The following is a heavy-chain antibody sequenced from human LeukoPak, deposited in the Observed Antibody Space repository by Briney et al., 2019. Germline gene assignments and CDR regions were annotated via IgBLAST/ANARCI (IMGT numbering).Heavy chain of an antibody. Sequence: ASVEVSCKASGYTFTGYYMHWVRQAPGQGLEWMGWINPNSGGTNYAQKFQGRVTMTRDTSISTAYMELSRLRSDDTAVYYCARALGYCSSTSCYTLDYWGQGTLVTVSS. CDR1: GYTFTGYY. V-gene: IGHV1-2*02. CDR2: INPNSGGT. CDR3: ARALGYCSSTSCYTLDY. D-gene: IGHD2-2*02. J-gene: IGHJ4*02.